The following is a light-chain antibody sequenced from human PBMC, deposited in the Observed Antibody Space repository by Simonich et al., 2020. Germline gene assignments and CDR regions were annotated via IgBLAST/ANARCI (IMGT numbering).Light chain of an antibody. J-gene: IGKJ5*01. CDR2: WAS. Sequence: DIVMTQSPDSLAVSMGERATINCKSSQSVLYSSNHKNYLAWYQQKTGQLPKLLIYWASTRESGVPDRFSGSGSGTDFTLTILSLQAEDVAVYYCQQYYSTPITFGQGTRLEIK. CDR1: QSVLYSSNHKNY. V-gene: IGKV4-1*01. CDR3: QQYYSTPIT.